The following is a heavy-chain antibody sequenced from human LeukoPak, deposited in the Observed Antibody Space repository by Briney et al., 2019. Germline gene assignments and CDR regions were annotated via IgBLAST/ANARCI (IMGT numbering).Heavy chain of an antibody. V-gene: IGHV1-18*01. CDR3: ARDRGAAAGTIPLYYYYGMDV. CDR1: GYTFTSYG. J-gene: IGHJ6*02. Sequence: ASVKVSCKASGYTFTSYGISWVRQAPGQGLEWMGWISAYNGNTNYAQKLQGRVTMTTDTSTSTAYMELRSLRSDDTAVYYCARDRGAAAGTIPLYYYYGMDVWGQGTTVTVSS. CDR2: ISAYNGNT. D-gene: IGHD6-13*01.